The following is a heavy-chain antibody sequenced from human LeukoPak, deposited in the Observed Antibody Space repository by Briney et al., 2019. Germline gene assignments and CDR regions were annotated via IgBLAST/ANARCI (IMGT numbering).Heavy chain of an antibody. J-gene: IGHJ3*02. CDR3: ARQYYGDYVGDAFDI. CDR1: GGSISSYY. Sequence: PSETLSLTCTVSGGSISSYYWNWIRQPPGKGLEWIGYMYHSGSTYYNPSLKSRVTMSVDTSKNQFSLRLTSVTAADTAVYYCARQYYGDYVGDAFDIWGQGTMVTVSS. D-gene: IGHD4-17*01. V-gene: IGHV4-59*01. CDR2: MYHSGST.